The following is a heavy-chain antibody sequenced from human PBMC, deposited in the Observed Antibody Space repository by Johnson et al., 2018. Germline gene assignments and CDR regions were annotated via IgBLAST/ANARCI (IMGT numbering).Heavy chain of an antibody. CDR2: IGTAGDT. J-gene: IGHJ3*02. Sequence: VQLVESGGGLVQPGGSLRLSCAASGFTFSSYDMHWVRQVTGKGLEWVSAIGTAGDTYYPGSVKGRFTITRENAKKSLYLQMNSLRAGDTAVYYCARGKGTTVTTNCAFDIWGQGTMVTGSS. CDR3: ARGKGTTVTTNCAFDI. CDR1: GFTFSSYD. D-gene: IGHD4-17*01. V-gene: IGHV3-13*01.